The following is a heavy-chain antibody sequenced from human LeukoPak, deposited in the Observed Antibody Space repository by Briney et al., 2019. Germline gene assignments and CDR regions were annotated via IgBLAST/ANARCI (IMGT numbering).Heavy chain of an antibody. CDR2: IYYSGST. V-gene: IGHV4-59*08. CDR1: GGSISSYY. J-gene: IGHJ3*02. CDR3: ARHGSITTIVVEGSMAFDI. Sequence: SETLSLTCTVSGGSISSYYWSWIRQPPGKGLEWIGYIYYSGSTNYNPSLKSRVTISVDTSKNQFSLKLSSVTAADTAVYYCARHGSITTIVVEGSMAFDILGQGTMVTVSS. D-gene: IGHD3-22*01.